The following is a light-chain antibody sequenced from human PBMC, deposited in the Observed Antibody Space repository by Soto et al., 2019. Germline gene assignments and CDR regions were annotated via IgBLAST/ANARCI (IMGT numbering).Light chain of an antibody. Sequence: DIQMTQSPSTLSASVGDRVTITCRASQSISSWLAWYHQKPGKAPKPLIYKASSLESGVPTRLSGSGSGTEFTLAISSRQPDDLATFFCQQYNSSPFTFGPGSKVHIE. CDR2: KAS. V-gene: IGKV1-5*03. CDR1: QSISSW. J-gene: IGKJ3*01. CDR3: QQYNSSPFT.